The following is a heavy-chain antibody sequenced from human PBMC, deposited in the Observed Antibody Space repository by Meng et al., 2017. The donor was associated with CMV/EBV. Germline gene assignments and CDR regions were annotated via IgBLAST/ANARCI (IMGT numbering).Heavy chain of an antibody. Sequence: GSLRLSCTVSGGSISSYYWSWIRQPAGKGLEWIGRIYTSGSTNYNPSLKSRVTISVDTSKNQFSLKLSSVTAADTAVYYCASLWSGYFGYWGQGTLVTVSS. CDR2: IYTSGST. CDR3: ASLWSGYFGY. J-gene: IGHJ4*02. CDR1: GGSISSYY. V-gene: IGHV4-4*07. D-gene: IGHD3-3*01.